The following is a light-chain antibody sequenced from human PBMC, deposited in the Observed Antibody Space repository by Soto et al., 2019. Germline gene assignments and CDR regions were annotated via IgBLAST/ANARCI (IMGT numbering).Light chain of an antibody. CDR1: QTVSSY. J-gene: IGKJ5*01. V-gene: IGKV3-11*01. CDR3: QQRRS. Sequence: EIVLPQSPATLSLSPGERATLSCRASQTVSSYLAWYQQKPVQAPMLLVYDASDRATGIPARFSGSGSETDFTLTISSLEPEDFAVYYCQQRRSFGQGTRLESK. CDR2: DAS.